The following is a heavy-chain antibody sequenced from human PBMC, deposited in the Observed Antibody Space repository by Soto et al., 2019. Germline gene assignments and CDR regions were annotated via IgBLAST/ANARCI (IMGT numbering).Heavy chain of an antibody. CDR2: IYYTGST. CDR1: GGSISSNY. D-gene: IGHD3-3*01. V-gene: IGHV4-59*01. CDR3: ARSYTNTIFGVVPSRGLDV. J-gene: IGHJ6*01. Sequence: SETLTIACIFSGGSISSNYWSWIGQPPGKGLEWIGYIYYTGSTNFNPSLKNRVIISVDTSKNQFSLKLSSVTAADTAVYYCARSYTNTIFGVVPSRGLDVWGHGTTVTVSS.